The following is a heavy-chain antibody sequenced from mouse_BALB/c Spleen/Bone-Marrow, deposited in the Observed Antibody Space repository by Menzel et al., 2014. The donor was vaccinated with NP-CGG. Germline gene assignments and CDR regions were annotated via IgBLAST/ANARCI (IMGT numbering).Heavy chain of an antibody. CDR1: GYAFTNYL. CDR3: ARCLTGTSALDF. J-gene: IGHJ4*01. CDR2: INPGSGGT. D-gene: IGHD4-1*01. Sequence: VQLQQSGAELVRPGTSVKVSCKASGYAFTNYLIEWVKQRPGQGLEWIGVINPGSGGTNYNEKFRGKATLTADKSSSTAYMQLSSLTSVDSAVYFCARCLTGTSALDFWGQGTSVTVSS. V-gene: IGHV1-54*01.